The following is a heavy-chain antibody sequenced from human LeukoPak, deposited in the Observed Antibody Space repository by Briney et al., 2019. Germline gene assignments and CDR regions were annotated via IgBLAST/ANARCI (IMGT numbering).Heavy chain of an antibody. CDR1: GGSISSYY. Sequence: SETLSLTCTVSGGSISSYYWGWIRQPAGRGLEWIGLIDTSGNINNNPSLKSRVTMSVDMSKNQFSLKLRSVTAADTAVYYCAKGGGAAAGRGGSYFYYYMDVWGKGTTVTVSS. J-gene: IGHJ6*03. CDR3: AKGGGAAAGRGGSYFYYYMDV. CDR2: IDTSGNI. D-gene: IGHD6-13*01. V-gene: IGHV4-4*07.